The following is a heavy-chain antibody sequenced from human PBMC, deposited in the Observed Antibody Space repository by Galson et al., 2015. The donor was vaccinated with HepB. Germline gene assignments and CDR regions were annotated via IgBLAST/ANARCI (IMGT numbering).Heavy chain of an antibody. V-gene: IGHV3-66*01. Sequence: SLRLSCAPYGFRVSGYHVSWVRQAPGKGLESVAVMYSGGGTRYADSVNGRFTVSRDNSQNILYLQMNSLRVEDTAMYYCAREASRSYDAFDLWGQGTMVAVSS. CDR2: MYSGGGT. CDR1: GFRVSGYH. D-gene: IGHD2-2*01. J-gene: IGHJ3*01. CDR3: AREASRSYDAFDL.